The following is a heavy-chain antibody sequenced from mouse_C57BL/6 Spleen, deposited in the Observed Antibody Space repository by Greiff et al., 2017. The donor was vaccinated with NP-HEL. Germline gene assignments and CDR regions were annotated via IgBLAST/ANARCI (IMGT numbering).Heavy chain of an antibody. Sequence: EVQLVESGGGLVKPGGSLKLSCAASGFTFSDYGMHWVRQAPEKGLEWVAYISSGSSTTYYDDTVKSRFTLSRDNAKNTLFLHMTSLRSEDTATYYCASDSGPRFDYWGQGTTLTVSS. CDR1: GFTFSDYG. V-gene: IGHV5-17*01. D-gene: IGHD4-1*01. J-gene: IGHJ2*01. CDR2: ISSGSSTT. CDR3: ASDSGPRFDY.